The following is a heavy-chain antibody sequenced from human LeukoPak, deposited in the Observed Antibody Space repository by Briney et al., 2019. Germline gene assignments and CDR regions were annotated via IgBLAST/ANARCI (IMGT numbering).Heavy chain of an antibody. J-gene: IGHJ4*02. CDR2: INAGNGNT. D-gene: IGHD5-12*01. V-gene: IGHV1-3*01. CDR3: ARASDYDFDF. Sequence: ASVKVSCKASGYTFTSYAMHWVRQAPGQRLEWMGWINAGNGNTKYSQKFQGRVTMTRNTSINTAYLELSSLKSEDTAVYYCARASDYDFDFWGQGTLVTVSS. CDR1: GYTFTSYA.